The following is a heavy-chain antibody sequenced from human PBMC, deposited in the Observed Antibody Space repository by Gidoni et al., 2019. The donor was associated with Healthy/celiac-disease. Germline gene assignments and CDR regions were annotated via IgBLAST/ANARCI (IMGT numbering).Heavy chain of an antibody. Sequence: QVQLVESGGGVVQPGRYLRRSCAASGFTFSSYGMHWVRQAPGKGLEWVAVISYDGSNKYYADSVKGRFTISRDNSKNTLYLQMNSLRAEDTAVYYCAKDQDSYGKNLFDYWGQGTLVTVSS. D-gene: IGHD5-18*01. V-gene: IGHV3-30*18. CDR1: GFTFSSYG. CDR2: ISYDGSNK. CDR3: AKDQDSYGKNLFDY. J-gene: IGHJ4*02.